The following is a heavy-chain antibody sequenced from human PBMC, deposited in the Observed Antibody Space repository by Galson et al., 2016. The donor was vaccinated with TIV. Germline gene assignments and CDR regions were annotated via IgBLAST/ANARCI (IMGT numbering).Heavy chain of an antibody. J-gene: IGHJ6*03. V-gene: IGHV4-34*01. Sequence: ETLSLTCAVYGGSVSGHYWSWIRQSPEKGLEWMGEINHWGSTNYNPSLKSRVTVSIDTSKNQFSLRLTSLTAADTAVYYCARVQWGSSLVHYYYHLGVWGKGITVTVSS. CDR3: ARVQWGSSLVHYYYHLGV. D-gene: IGHD6-6*01. CDR2: INHWGST. CDR1: GGSVSGHY.